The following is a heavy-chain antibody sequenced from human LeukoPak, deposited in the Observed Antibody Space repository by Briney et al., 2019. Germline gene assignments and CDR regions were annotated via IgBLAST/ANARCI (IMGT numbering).Heavy chain of an antibody. CDR1: GGTFSSYA. Sequence: ASVKVSCRASGGTFSSYAISWVRQAPGQGLEWMGGIIPIFGTANYAQKFQGGVTITADKSTSTAYMELSSLRSEDTAVYYCARLALQEVGATQTYYLDYWGQGTLVTVSS. V-gene: IGHV1-69*06. J-gene: IGHJ4*02. CDR2: IIPIFGTA. CDR3: ARLALQEVGATQTYYLDY. D-gene: IGHD1-26*01.